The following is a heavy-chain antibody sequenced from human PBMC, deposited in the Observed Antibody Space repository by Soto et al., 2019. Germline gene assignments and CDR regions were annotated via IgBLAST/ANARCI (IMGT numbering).Heavy chain of an antibody. CDR1: GGTFSSYA. Sequence: SVKVSCKASGGTFSSYAISWVRQAPGQGLEWMGGIIPIFGTANYAQKLQGRVTITADESTSTAYMELSSLRSEDTAVYYCARDRLRFLSTSPARPEYYFDYWGQGTLVTVSS. V-gene: IGHV1-69*13. D-gene: IGHD3-3*01. J-gene: IGHJ4*02. CDR3: ARDRLRFLSTSPARPEYYFDY. CDR2: IIPIFGTA.